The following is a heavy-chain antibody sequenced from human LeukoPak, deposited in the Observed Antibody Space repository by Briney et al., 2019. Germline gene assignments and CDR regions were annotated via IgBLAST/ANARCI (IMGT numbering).Heavy chain of an antibody. D-gene: IGHD6-13*01. CDR3: AKLSSSWYNDY. CDR2: IRGDGTTT. J-gene: IGHJ4*02. Sequence: PGGSLRLSCATSGFTFRNYWMHWVRQGTGKGLVWVSYIRGDGTTTDYADSVKGRFTISRDNAKNTLYLQMNSLRAEDTAVYYCAKLSSSWYNDYWGQGTLVTVSS. V-gene: IGHV3-74*01. CDR1: GFTFRNYW.